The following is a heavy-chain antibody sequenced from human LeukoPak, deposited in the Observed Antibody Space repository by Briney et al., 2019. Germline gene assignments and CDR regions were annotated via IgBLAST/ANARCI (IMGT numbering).Heavy chain of an antibody. Sequence: TSETLSLTCTVSGGSISSNYWSWIRRPPGKGLEWIGYINTSGSTNYNPSLKSRVSISLDTSRNQFSLKLTSVTAADTAVYYCARRGNWGFFDYWGQGILVSVSS. CDR3: ARRGNWGFFDY. V-gene: IGHV4-4*09. CDR1: GGSISSNY. D-gene: IGHD7-27*01. CDR2: INTSGST. J-gene: IGHJ4*02.